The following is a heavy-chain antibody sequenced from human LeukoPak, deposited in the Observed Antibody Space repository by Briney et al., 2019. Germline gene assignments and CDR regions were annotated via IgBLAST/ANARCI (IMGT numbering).Heavy chain of an antibody. CDR1: GYTFTSYG. CDR3: ARVPMDSSGYYPNDAFDI. J-gene: IGHJ3*02. V-gene: IGHV1-18*01. D-gene: IGHD3-22*01. CDR2: IIAYTGNT. Sequence: ASVKVSCKASGYTFTSYGISWVRPAPGQGLEWMGWIIAYTGNTNYAQNLQVRVTMTTDTSTSTAYMELRSLRSDDTAVYYCARVPMDSSGYYPNDAFDIWGQGTMVTVSS.